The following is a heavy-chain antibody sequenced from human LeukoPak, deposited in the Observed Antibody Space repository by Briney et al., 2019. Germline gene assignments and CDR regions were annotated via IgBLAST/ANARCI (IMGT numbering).Heavy chain of an antibody. Sequence: GGSLRLSCAASGFTFSSYAMSWVRQAPGKGLEWVSAISGSGGSTYYADSVKGRFTISGDNSKNTLYLQMNSLRAEDTAVYYCATMGGDCSSTSCSALFFDYWGQGTLVTVSS. CDR3: ATMGGDCSSTSCSALFFDY. V-gene: IGHV3-23*01. CDR2: ISGSGGST. CDR1: GFTFSSYA. D-gene: IGHD2-2*01. J-gene: IGHJ4*02.